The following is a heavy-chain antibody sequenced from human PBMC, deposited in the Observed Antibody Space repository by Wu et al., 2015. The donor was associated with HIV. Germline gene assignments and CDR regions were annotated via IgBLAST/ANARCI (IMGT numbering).Heavy chain of an antibody. CDR3: SRVSRYSSSSPPFDY. CDR2: INPKIGRT. Sequence: QVQLVQSGAEVKKPGASVKISCKTSGYTFTSYYLHWVRQAPRQGLEWMGIINPKIGRTTYAQKFQGRVTMTRDTSTSTVYMELSSLRSEDTAVYYCSRVSRYSSSSPPFDYWAREPWSPSP. CDR1: GYTFTSYY. V-gene: IGHV1-46*03. J-gene: IGHJ4*02. D-gene: IGHD6-6*01.